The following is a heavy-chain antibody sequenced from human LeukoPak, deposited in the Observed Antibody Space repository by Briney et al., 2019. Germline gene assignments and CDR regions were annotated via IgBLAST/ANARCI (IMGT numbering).Heavy chain of an antibody. CDR2: ISGSRRHM. CDR3: VRLVGYGDYWDF. V-gene: IGHV3-21*06. D-gene: IGHD4-17*01. CDR1: GFTFRSHS. Sequence: GGSLRLSCAASGFTFRSHSMNWVRQAPGKGLEWVSSISGSRRHMYYADSVKGRFTISRDNAKNSLYLQMNSLRVEDTAVYYCVRLVGYGDYWDFWGQGTLVTVSS. J-gene: IGHJ4*02.